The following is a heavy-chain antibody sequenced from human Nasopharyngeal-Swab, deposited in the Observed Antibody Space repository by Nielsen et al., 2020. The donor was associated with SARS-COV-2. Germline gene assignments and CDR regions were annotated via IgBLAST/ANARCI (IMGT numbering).Heavy chain of an antibody. CDR3: ARAAPGRSYYFDY. CDR2: INPNSGGT. V-gene: IGHV1-2*06. J-gene: IGHJ4*02. Sequence: ASVKVSCEASGYTFTGYYMHWVRQAPGQGLEWMGRINPNSGGTNYAQKFQGRVTMTRDTSISTAYMELSRLRSDDTAVYYCARAAPGRSYYFDYWGQGTLVTVSS. CDR1: GYTFTGYY.